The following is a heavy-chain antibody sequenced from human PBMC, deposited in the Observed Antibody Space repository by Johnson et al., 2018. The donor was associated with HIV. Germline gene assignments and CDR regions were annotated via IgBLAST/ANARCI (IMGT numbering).Heavy chain of an antibody. J-gene: IGHJ3*02. Sequence: VQLVESGGGVVRPGGSLRLSCAASGFIFENYDMSWVRQAPGKGLEWVSGINWNGGSTGYADSVKGRFTISRDNTKNSLYLQMNGLRAEDTAFYYCAKPKNPLIVDLDAFDIWGQGTMVTVSP. CDR2: INWNGGST. D-gene: IGHD1-26*01. V-gene: IGHV3-20*04. CDR1: GFIFENYD. CDR3: AKPKNPLIVDLDAFDI.